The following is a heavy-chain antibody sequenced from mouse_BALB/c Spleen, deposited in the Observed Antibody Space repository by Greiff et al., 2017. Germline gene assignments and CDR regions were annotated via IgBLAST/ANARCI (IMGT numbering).Heavy chain of an antibody. CDR1: GFTFSSYT. CDR2: ISNGGGST. V-gene: IGHV5-12-2*01. J-gene: IGHJ4*01. D-gene: IGHD2-1*01. CDR3: ARQGYGNSYYAMDY. Sequence: EVMLVESGGGLVQPGGSLKLSCAASGFTFSSYTMSWVRQTPEKRLEWVAYISNGGGSTYYPDTVKGRFTISRDNAKNTLYLQMSSLKSEDTAMYYCARQGYGNSYYAMDYWGQGTSVTVSS.